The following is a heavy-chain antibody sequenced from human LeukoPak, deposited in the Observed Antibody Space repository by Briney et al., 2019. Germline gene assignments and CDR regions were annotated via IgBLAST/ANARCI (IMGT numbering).Heavy chain of an antibody. D-gene: IGHD2-2*02. V-gene: IGHV3-23*01. CDR1: GFTFSSYA. CDR2: ISGSGGST. Sequence: PGGSLRLSCAASGFTFSSYAMSWVRQAPGKGLEWVSAISGSGGSTYYADSVKGRFTISRDNSKNTLYLQMNRLRAEDTAVYYCAKARFVVVPAAIPPEFDYWGQGTLVTVSS. CDR3: AKARFVVVPAAIPPEFDY. J-gene: IGHJ4*02.